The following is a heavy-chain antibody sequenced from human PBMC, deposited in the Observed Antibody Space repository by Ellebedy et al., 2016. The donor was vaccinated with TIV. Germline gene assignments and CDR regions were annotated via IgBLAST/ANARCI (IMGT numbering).Heavy chain of an antibody. V-gene: IGHV4-39*07. CDR1: GGSISSSSYY. CDR2: IYYSGST. Sequence: SETLSLXXTVSGGSISSSSYYWGWIRQPPGKGLEWIGSIYYSGSTYYNPSLKSRVTISVDTSKNQFSLKLSSVTAADTAVYYCARGITVVTPVLWGQGTMVTVSS. D-gene: IGHD4-23*01. J-gene: IGHJ3*01. CDR3: ARGITVVTPVL.